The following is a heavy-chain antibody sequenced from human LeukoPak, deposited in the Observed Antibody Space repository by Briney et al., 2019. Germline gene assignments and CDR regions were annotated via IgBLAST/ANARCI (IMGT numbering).Heavy chain of an antibody. V-gene: IGHV4-39*01. J-gene: IGHJ6*04. Sequence: PSETLSLTCTVSGGSISSYYWGWIRQPPGKGLEWIGSIYYSGSTYYNPSLKSRVTISVDTSKNQFSLNLSSVTAADTAVYYCARRYHGSGIPDVWGKGTTVTVSS. CDR2: IYYSGST. CDR3: ARRYHGSGIPDV. CDR1: GGSISSYY. D-gene: IGHD3-10*01.